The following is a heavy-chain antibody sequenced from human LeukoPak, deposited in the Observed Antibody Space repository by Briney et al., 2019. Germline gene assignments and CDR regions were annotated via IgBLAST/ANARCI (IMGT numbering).Heavy chain of an antibody. D-gene: IGHD1-26*01. V-gene: IGHV3-66*01. CDR1: GFTVSSNF. Sequence: GGSLRLSCAVSGFTVSSNFMSWVRQAPGKGREWVSVIYTSGITYYSDSVRGRFTISRDNSKNTLYLQMDSLTAEDTAVYYCAREDAGGTYSFDYRGQRTLVTVSS. J-gene: IGHJ4*02. CDR2: IYTSGIT. CDR3: AREDAGGTYSFDY.